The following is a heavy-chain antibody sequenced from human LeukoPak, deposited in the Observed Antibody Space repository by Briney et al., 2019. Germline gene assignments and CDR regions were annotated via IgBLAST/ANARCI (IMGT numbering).Heavy chain of an antibody. V-gene: IGHV3-74*01. CDR3: AKATFPRYSYGSFDY. J-gene: IGHJ4*02. CDR1: GFTFSSYS. Sequence: GGSLRLSCAASGFTFSSYSMNWVRQAPVKGPEWVSRINSDGSSTTYADSVKGRFTVSRDNAKNTLYLQMNSLRAEDTAVYYCAKATFPRYSYGSFDYWGQGTLVTVSS. D-gene: IGHD5-18*01. CDR2: INSDGSST.